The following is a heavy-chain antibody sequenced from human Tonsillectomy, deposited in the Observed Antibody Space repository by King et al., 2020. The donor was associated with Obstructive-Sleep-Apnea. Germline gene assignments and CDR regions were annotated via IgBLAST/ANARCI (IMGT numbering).Heavy chain of an antibody. J-gene: IGHJ5*02. CDR3: ARAPYGSGIIDWFDP. CDR2: IFYSGSS. V-gene: IGHV4-59*01. D-gene: IGHD3-10*01. CDR1: GGSIGSYY. Sequence: QLQESGPGLVKPSETLSLTCTVSGGSIGSYYWSWIRQPPGKGLEWIGYIFYSGSSNYNPSPKSRVTISVDTSKNQFSLKLSSVTAADTAVYYCARAPYGSGIIDWFDPWGQGTLVTVSS.